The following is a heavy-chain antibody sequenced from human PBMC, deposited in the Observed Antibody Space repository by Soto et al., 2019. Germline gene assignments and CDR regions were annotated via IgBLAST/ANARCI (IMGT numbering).Heavy chain of an antibody. J-gene: IGHJ4*02. V-gene: IGHV3-66*01. CDR2: IYSGGNT. D-gene: IGHD4-17*01. CDR1: GFTVGSAY. Sequence: DVQLVESGGGLVLRGESLRLSCAASGFTVGSAYMSWVRQAPGKGLEWVAGIYSGGNTYYADSVKGRFTISRDTSKNRLYRNMNSLRAEDAAIYYCARDPWVGDIGDYWGQGTLVTVSS. CDR3: ARDPWVGDIGDY.